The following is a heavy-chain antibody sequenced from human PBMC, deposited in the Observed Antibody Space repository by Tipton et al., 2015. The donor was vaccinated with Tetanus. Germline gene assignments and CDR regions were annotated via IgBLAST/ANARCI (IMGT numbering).Heavy chain of an antibody. Sequence: TLSLTCSVSGASISSGGYFWNWIRHRPGKGLEWIGYIYYSGSTFYNPSLKSRVTISIDKSKNHFSLELSSVTAADTAVYFCARLFNWGSGYFFFDLWGRGTLVTVSS. CDR3: ARLFNWGSGYFFFDL. CDR2: IYYSGST. D-gene: IGHD7-27*01. J-gene: IGHJ2*01. V-gene: IGHV4-31*03. CDR1: GASISSGGYF.